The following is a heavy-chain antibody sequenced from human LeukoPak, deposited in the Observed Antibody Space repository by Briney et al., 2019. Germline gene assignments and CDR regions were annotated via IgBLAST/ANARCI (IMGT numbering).Heavy chain of an antibody. CDR2: IYPGDSGP. Sequence: GESLQISFKVSGYRFTSYCIGWVRPMPGKGLEWMGIIYPGDSGPTYSPSFQGQVTISVDKSINTAYLQWSSLQASDTAMYYCGMSGDRVPLQDDVFDVWGQGTMVTVST. V-gene: IGHV5-51*01. J-gene: IGHJ3*01. D-gene: IGHD1-26*01. CDR3: GMSGDRVPLQDDVFDV. CDR1: GYRFTSYC.